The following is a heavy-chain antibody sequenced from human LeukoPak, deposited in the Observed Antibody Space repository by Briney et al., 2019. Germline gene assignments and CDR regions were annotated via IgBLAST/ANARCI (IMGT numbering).Heavy chain of an antibody. Sequence: SVNVSCKASGGTFSSYAISWVRQAPGQGLEWMGRIIPIFGIANYAQKFQGRVTITADKSTSTAYMELSSLRSEDTAVYYCARVEIAARLGWYFDLWGRGTLVTVSS. J-gene: IGHJ2*01. CDR2: IIPIFGIA. V-gene: IGHV1-69*04. CDR3: ARVEIAARLGWYFDL. CDR1: GGTFSSYA. D-gene: IGHD6-6*01.